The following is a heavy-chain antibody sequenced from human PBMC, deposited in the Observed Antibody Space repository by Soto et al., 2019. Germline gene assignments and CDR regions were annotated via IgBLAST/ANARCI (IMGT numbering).Heavy chain of an antibody. CDR3: ARCEKAVSCGSCTGWLDP. CDR1: GGTFSSYT. D-gene: IGHD2-15*01. CDR2: IIPILGIA. J-gene: IGHJ5*02. Sequence: QVQLVQSGAEVKKPGSSVKVSCKASGGTFSSYTISWVRQAPGQGLEWMGRIIPILGIANYAQKFQGRVTITADKSTSKAYMEMSSLRSEDMAVYYCARCEKAVSCGSCTGWLDPWFQGTLVTVSS. V-gene: IGHV1-69*02.